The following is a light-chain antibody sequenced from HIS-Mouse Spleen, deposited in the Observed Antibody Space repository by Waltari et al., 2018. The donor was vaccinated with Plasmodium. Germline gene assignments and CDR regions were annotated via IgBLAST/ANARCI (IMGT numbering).Light chain of an antibody. J-gene: IGLJ2*01. CDR3: AAWDDSLNGVV. CDR2: SNK. Sequence: QSVLTQPPSASGTPGQRVTISCSGSISSIGSNTVNWYQQLPGTAPKLLIYSNKQRPSGVPDRFSGSKSGTSASLAISGLQSEDEADYYCAAWDDSLNGVVFAGGTKLTVL. CDR1: ISSIGSNT. V-gene: IGLV1-44*01.